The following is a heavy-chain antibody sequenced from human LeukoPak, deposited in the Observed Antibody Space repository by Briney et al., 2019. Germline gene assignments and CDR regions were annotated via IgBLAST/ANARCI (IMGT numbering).Heavy chain of an antibody. CDR1: GGSISSGGYY. V-gene: IGHV4-30-2*01. CDR2: IYHSGST. CDR3: ARSELVVMSFDY. J-gene: IGHJ4*02. Sequence: PSQTLSFTCTVSGGSISSGGYYWSWIRQPPGKGLEWIGYIYHSGSTYYNPSLKSRVTISVDRSKNQFSLKLSSVTAADTAVYYCARSELVVMSFDYWGQGTLVTVSS. D-gene: IGHD3-22*01.